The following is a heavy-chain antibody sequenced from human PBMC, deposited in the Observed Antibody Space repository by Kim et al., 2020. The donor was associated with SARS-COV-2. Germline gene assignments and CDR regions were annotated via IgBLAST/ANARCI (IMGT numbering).Heavy chain of an antibody. V-gene: IGHV1-69*04. CDR1: GGAFSSSA. CDR2: IIPILSRL. J-gene: IGHJ4*02. CDR3: VRNIGGDDSRGTSSEN. Sequence: SVKVSCKPSGGAFSSSAINWVRQAPGQGLEWMGRIIPILSRLDYAQKFQGRVTITADKSTRTVSMDLTSLRSEDTAVYYCVRNIGGDDSRGTSSENWGKGNLVTV. D-gene: IGHD3-22*01.